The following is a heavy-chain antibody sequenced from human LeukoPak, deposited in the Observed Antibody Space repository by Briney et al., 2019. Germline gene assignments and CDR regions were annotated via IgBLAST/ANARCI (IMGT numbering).Heavy chain of an antibody. D-gene: IGHD1-26*01. Sequence: SETLSLTCTISGGSISSSSYYWAWIRQPPGKGLEWIATIYYSGTSYYNPSLKSRVTISVDTSKNQFSLKLRSVTAADTAVYYCARRSGSYSIWGQGTLVTVSS. CDR2: IYYSGTS. CDR1: GGSISSSSYY. CDR3: ARRSGSYSI. V-gene: IGHV4-39*01. J-gene: IGHJ4*02.